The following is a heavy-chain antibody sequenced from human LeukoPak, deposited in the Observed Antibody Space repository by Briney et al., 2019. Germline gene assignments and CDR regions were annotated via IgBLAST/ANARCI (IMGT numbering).Heavy chain of an antibody. V-gene: IGHV4-39*01. CDR2: IYYSGST. CDR3: ARLVLEPRYFDY. D-gene: IGHD3-3*01. CDR1: DGSICSGSYY. J-gene: IGHJ4*02. Sequence: SETLSLTCTVSDGSICSGSYYWGWIRQPPGKGLEWIGSIYYSGSTYYNPSLKSRVTISVDTSKNQFSLKLSSVTAADTAVYYCARLVLEPRYFDYWGQGTLVTVSS.